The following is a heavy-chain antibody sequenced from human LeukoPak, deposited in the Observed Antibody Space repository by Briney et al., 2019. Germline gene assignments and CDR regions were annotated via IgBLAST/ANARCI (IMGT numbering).Heavy chain of an antibody. CDR2: IKSKTDGGTI. Sequence: GGSLRLSCAASGFTFSNAWMNWVRLDPGKGLEWVGLIKSKTDGGTIDYAAPVKGRFTISRDDSKNTLSLQMNSLRTEDTAVYYCVTERAGSFDYWGHGTLVTVSS. D-gene: IGHD1-26*01. J-gene: IGHJ4*01. CDR3: VTERAGSFDY. V-gene: IGHV3-15*01. CDR1: GFTFSNAW.